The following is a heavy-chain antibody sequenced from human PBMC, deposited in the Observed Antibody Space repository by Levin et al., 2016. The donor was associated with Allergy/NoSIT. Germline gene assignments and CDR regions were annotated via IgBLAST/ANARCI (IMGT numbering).Heavy chain of an antibody. V-gene: IGHV4-34*01. CDR3: AREGPDSSGYFPFDY. Sequence: SETLSLTCTVSGGSISSYYWSWIRQPPGKGLEWIGEINHSGSTYYNPSLKSRVTISVDTSKNQFSLKLSSVTAADTAVYYCAREGPDSSGYFPFDYWGQGTLVTVSS. D-gene: IGHD3-22*01. CDR2: INHSGST. J-gene: IGHJ4*02. CDR1: GGSISSYY.